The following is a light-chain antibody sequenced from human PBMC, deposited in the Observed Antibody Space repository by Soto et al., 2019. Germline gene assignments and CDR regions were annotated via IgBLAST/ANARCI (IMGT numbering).Light chain of an antibody. Sequence: QSVLTQPPSVSGAPGQRVTISCTGSSSNIGGGYDVHWHQQLPATAPKLLIYGNSNRPSGVPDRFSVSKSGSAASLAITGLQVEDEADYYYQSDACNLSAGVFGGGTKLTVL. J-gene: IGLJ3*02. V-gene: IGLV1-40*01. CDR2: GNS. CDR1: SSNIGGGYD. CDR3: QSDACNLSAGV.